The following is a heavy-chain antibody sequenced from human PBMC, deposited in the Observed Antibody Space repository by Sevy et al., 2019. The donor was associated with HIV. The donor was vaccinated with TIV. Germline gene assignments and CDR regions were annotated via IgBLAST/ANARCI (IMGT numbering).Heavy chain of an antibody. D-gene: IGHD6-13*01. J-gene: IGHJ4*02. Sequence: GGSLRLSCAASGFTFSDHYMEWVRQAPGKGLEWVGRTRNKADSYTTEYAASVKGRFTISRDDSKNSLYLQMNSLKTYDTAVYYCATHAGIAAAGRFFDYWGQGSLVTVSS. CDR3: ATHAGIAAAGRFFDY. CDR2: TRNKADSYTT. CDR1: GFTFSDHY. V-gene: IGHV3-72*01.